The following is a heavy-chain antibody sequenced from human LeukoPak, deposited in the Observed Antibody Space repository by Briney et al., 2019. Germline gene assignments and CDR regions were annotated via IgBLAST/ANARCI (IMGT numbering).Heavy chain of an antibody. V-gene: IGHV4-59*08. D-gene: IGHD2-2*01. J-gene: IGHJ6*03. CDR1: GGSISGYS. Sequence: PSETLSLTSSVSGGSISGYSWSWLRQPPGKGLEWIGYIYYSGSTNYNPSLKSRVTISVDTSKNQFSLKLSSVTAADTAVEYYAGQDSTTLVAYDYLDAWGKGTTVTVSS. CDR2: IYYSGST. CDR3: AGQDSTTLVAYDYLDA.